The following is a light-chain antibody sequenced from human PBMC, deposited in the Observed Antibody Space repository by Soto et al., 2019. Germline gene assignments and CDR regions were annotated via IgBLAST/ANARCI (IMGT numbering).Light chain of an antibody. V-gene: IGKV1-39*01. CDR3: QQSYSTLLT. J-gene: IGKJ4*01. Sequence: DIQMTQSPSSLSASVGDRVTITCRASQSISSYLNWYQQKPGKAPKLLIYAASSLQSGVPSRFSGSGSGTDFPLSNSSLQPEDLATYYCQQSYSTLLTFGGGTKVEIK. CDR1: QSISSY. CDR2: AAS.